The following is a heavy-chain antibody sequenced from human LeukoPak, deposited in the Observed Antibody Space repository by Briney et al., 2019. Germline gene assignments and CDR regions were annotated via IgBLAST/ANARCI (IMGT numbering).Heavy chain of an antibody. Sequence: SETLSLTCTVSGGSISGYYWSWIRQPPGKGPEWIGYIYYSGNTNYNPSLKSRVTMSLDSSNHQSSLRLTSVTAADTAVYYCARDGLNTGSWYFDYWGQGTLATVSS. J-gene: IGHJ4*02. V-gene: IGHV4-59*01. CDR1: GGSISGYY. CDR2: IYYSGNT. CDR3: ARDGLNTGSWYFDY. D-gene: IGHD1-26*01.